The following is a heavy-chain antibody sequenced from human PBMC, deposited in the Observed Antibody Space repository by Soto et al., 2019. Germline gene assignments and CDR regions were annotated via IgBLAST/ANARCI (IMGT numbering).Heavy chain of an antibody. CDR1: GYTFTSYA. J-gene: IGHJ6*02. Sequence: GASVKVSCKASGYTFTSYAMHWVRQAPGQRLERMGWINAGNGNTKYSQKFQGRVTITRDTSASTAYMELSSLRSEDMALYYCARGGYDKYYYYGMDVWGQGTTVTVSS. D-gene: IGHD5-12*01. V-gene: IGHV1-3*01. CDR2: INAGNGNT. CDR3: ARGGYDKYYYYGMDV.